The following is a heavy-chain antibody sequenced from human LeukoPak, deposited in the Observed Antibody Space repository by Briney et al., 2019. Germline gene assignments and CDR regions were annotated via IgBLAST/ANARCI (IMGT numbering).Heavy chain of an antibody. CDR3: AGGPNNYYFDY. V-gene: IGHV4-59*01. CDR2: VYYSGST. D-gene: IGHD1/OR15-1a*01. J-gene: IGHJ4*02. CDR1: GGSISSDY. Sequence: SETLSLTCTVSGGSISSDYWSWIRQPPGKVLEWIGYVYYSGSTNCNPSLKSRVTISVDTSKNQFSLKLSSVTAADTAVYYCAGGPNNYYFDYWGQGTLVTVSS.